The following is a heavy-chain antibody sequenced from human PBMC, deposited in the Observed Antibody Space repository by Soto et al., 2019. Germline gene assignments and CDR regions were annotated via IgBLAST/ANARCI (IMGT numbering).Heavy chain of an antibody. CDR2: IYPSGST. V-gene: IGHV4-31*02. CDR3: AAGGGLPRYY. J-gene: IGHJ4*02. Sequence: SQTLCLTWTVFSGSIISRGYYRNWIRQHPGQGLEWIGYIYPSGSTYYNPSLKSRVTISVDRSKNQFSLKLSSVTAADTAVYYCAAGGGLPRYYWGQGTLVTVS. CDR1: SGSIISRGYY. D-gene: IGHD5-12*01.